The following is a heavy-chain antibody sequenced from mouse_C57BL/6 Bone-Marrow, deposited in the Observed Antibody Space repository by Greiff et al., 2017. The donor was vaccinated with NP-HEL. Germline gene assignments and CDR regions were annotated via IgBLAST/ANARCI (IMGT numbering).Heavy chain of an antibody. D-gene: IGHD1-1*01. CDR2: IDPHSGGT. CDR1: GYTFTSYW. Sequence: QVHVKQPGAELVKPGASVKLSCKASGYTFTSYWMHWVKQRPGRGLEWIGRIDPHSGGTKYNETFKSKATLTVDKPSSTAYMQLSSLTSEDYAVDYGARGGRSYWYVDVWGTGTTVTVSS. J-gene: IGHJ1*03. CDR3: ARGGRSYWYVDV. V-gene: IGHV1-72*01.